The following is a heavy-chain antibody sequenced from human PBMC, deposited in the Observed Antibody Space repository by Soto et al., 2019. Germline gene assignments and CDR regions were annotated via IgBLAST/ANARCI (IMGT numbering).Heavy chain of an antibody. CDR3: TTRRGRGYSYGYRLDY. J-gene: IGHJ4*02. V-gene: IGHV3-15*01. CDR1: GFTFSNAW. D-gene: IGHD5-18*01. CDR2: IISKTDGGTT. Sequence: EVQLVESGGGLVKPGGSLRLSCAASGFTFSNAWMSWVRQAPGKGLEWVGRIISKTDGGTTDYAAPVKGRFTISRDDSKNTLYLQMNSLKTEDTAVYYCTTRRGRGYSYGYRLDYWGQGTLVTVSS.